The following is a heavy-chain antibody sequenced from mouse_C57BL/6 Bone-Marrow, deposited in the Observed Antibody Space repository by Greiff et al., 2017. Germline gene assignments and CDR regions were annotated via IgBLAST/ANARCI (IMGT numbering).Heavy chain of an antibody. V-gene: IGHV1-74*01. CDR3: AMGLLQGLAY. CDR2: IHPSDSDT. CDR1: GYTFTSYW. J-gene: IGHJ3*01. Sequence: QVHVKQSGAELVKPGASVKVSCKASGYTFTSYWMHWVKQRPGQGLEWIGRIHPSDSDTNYNQKFKGKAKLTVDKSSSTAYMQLSSLTSEDSAVYYCAMGLLQGLAYWGQGTLVTVSA. D-gene: IGHD2-3*01.